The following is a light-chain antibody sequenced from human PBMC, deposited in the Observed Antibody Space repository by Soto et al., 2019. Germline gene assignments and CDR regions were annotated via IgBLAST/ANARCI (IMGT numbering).Light chain of an antibody. CDR3: SSYTSSSTQV. J-gene: IGLJ1*01. V-gene: IGLV2-14*01. CDR1: SRDVGGYNY. Sequence: QSVLTQPASVSGSPGQSITISCTGTSRDVGGYNYVSWYQQHPGKAPKFIIFEVSNRPSGVSNRFSGSKSGNTASLTISGLQAEDEADYYCSSYTSSSTQVFXTGTNVTVL. CDR2: EVS.